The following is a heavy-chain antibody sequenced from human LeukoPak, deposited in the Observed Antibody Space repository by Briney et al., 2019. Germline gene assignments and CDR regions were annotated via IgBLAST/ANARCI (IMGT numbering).Heavy chain of an antibody. J-gene: IGHJ6*03. Sequence: PSETLSLTCTVSGGSISSHYWSWIRQPPGKGLEWIGYFYYSGTTSYSPSLESRVTMSIDTSKNQFCLKLTSITPADTAVYYCARAGSVADARYYYYYMDVWGEGTTVTVSS. CDR1: GGSISSHY. D-gene: IGHD6-13*01. CDR3: ARAGSVADARYYYYYMDV. CDR2: FYYSGTT. V-gene: IGHV4-59*11.